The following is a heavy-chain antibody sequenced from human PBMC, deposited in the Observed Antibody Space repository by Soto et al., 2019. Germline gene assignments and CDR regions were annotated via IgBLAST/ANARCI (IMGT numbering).Heavy chain of an antibody. CDR1: GFTFSSYW. D-gene: IGHD3-3*01. J-gene: IGHJ6*02. Sequence: GGSLRLSCAASGFTFSSYWMHWVRQAPGKGLVWVSRINSDGSSTSYADSVKGRSTISRDNAKNTLYLQMNSLRAEDTAVYYCAREGYYDFWSGPTYYYYYGMDVWGQGTTVTVSS. CDR2: INSDGSST. V-gene: IGHV3-74*01. CDR3: AREGYYDFWSGPTYYYYYGMDV.